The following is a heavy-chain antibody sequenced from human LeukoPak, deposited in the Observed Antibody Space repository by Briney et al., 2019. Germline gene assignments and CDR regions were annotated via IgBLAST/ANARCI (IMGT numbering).Heavy chain of an antibody. CDR1: GFTFTSYS. Sequence: PGGSLRLSCAASGFTFTSYSMNWVRQAPGKGLEWVSSISSSSYIYYADSVKGRFTTSRDNAKNSLYLQMNSLRAEDTAVYYCARDCWDYGSGSYCGIDYWGQGTLVTVSS. V-gene: IGHV3-21*03. J-gene: IGHJ4*02. CDR2: ISSSSYI. CDR3: ARDCWDYGSGSYCGIDY. D-gene: IGHD3-10*01.